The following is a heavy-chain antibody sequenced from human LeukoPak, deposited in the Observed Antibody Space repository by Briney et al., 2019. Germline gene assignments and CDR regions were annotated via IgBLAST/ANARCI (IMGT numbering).Heavy chain of an antibody. V-gene: IGHV4-31*03. CDR1: GGSISSGGYY. J-gene: IGHJ3*02. Sequence: SETLSLTCTVSGGSISSGGYYWSWIRQHPGKGLEWIGYIYYSGSTYYNPSLKSRVTISVDTSKNQFSLKLSSVTAADTAVYYCARDLRAKRHGAFDIWGQGTLVTVSS. CDR3: ARDLRAKRHGAFDI. CDR2: IYYSGST.